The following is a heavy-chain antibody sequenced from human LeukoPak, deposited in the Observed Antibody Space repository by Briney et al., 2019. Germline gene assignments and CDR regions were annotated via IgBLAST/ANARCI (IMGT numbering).Heavy chain of an antibody. J-gene: IGHJ4*02. CDR1: GFTFSSYS. Sequence: PGGSLRLSCAASGFTFSSYSMNWVRQAPGKGLEWVSSISSSSSYIYYADSVRGRFTISRDNAKNSLYLQMNSLRAEDTAVYYCARVSATYFDYWGQGTLVTVSS. D-gene: IGHD2-15*01. V-gene: IGHV3-21*01. CDR2: ISSSSSYI. CDR3: ARVSATYFDY.